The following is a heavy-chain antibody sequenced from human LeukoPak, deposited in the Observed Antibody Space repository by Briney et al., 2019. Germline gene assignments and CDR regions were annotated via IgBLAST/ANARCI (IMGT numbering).Heavy chain of an antibody. D-gene: IGHD2-15*01. CDR3: ARHLSANWFDP. CDR2: MSHTGAT. V-gene: IGHV4-34*01. CDR1: GGSFSGYY. J-gene: IGHJ5*02. Sequence: SETLSLTCAVFGGSFSGYYWSWIRQSPEKGLEWIGEMSHTGATNYNPSLKSRVTISVDTSKNQFSLKLSSVTAADTAVYYCARHLSANWFDPWGQGTLVTVSS.